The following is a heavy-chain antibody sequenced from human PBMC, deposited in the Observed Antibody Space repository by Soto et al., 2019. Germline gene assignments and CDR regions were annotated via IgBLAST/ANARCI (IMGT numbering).Heavy chain of an antibody. V-gene: IGHV1-18*01. CDR1: GYTFTSYG. J-gene: IGHJ6*03. D-gene: IGHD3-3*01. CDR3: ARASGDYDFWSGGGYYYYMDV. Sequence: GASVKVSCKASGYTFTSYGISWVRQAPGQGLEWMGWISAYNGNTNYAQKLQGRVTMTTDTSTSTAYMELRSLRSDDTAVYYCARASGDYDFWSGGGYYYYMDVWGKGTTVTVSS. CDR2: ISAYNGNT.